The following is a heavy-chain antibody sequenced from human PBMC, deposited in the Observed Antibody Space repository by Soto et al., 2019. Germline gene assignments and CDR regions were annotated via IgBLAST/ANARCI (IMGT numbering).Heavy chain of an antibody. V-gene: IGHV1-18*01. Sequence: QVQLVQSGAEVKKPGASVKVSCKASGYTFTSYGISWVRQAPGQGLEWMGWISAYNGNTNYAQKLQGRVTMTTDTSTRTSYMELRSLRSDDTAVYYCAREPTDYYDSSGSDYWGQGTLVTVSS. CDR2: ISAYNGNT. CDR3: AREPTDYYDSSGSDY. D-gene: IGHD3-22*01. CDR1: GYTFTSYG. J-gene: IGHJ4*02.